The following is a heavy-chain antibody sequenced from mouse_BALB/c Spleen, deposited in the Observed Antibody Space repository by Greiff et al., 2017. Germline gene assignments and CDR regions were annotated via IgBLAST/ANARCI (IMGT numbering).Heavy chain of an antibody. CDR2: ISYSGST. J-gene: IGHJ1*01. Sequence: EVQLQESGPGLVKPSQSLSLTCTVTGYSITSDYAWNWIRQFPGNKLEWMGYISYSGSTSYNPSLKSRISITRDTSKNQFFLQLNSVTTEDTATYYCARLGRYFDVWGAGTTVTVSS. D-gene: IGHD4-1*01. V-gene: IGHV3-2*02. CDR1: GYSITSDYA. CDR3: ARLGRYFDV.